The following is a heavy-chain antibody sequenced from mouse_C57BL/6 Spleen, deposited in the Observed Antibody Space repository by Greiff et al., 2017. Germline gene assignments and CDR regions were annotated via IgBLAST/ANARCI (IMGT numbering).Heavy chain of an antibody. J-gene: IGHJ3*01. D-gene: IGHD2-5*01. CDR2: ISSGGDYI. CDR1: GFTFSSYA. V-gene: IGHV5-9-1*02. CDR3: TRESSYSNYEAWFAY. Sequence: EVKLVESGEGLVKPGGSLKLSCAASGFTFSSYAMSWVRQTPEKRLEWVAYISSGGDYIYYADTVKGRFTISRDNARNTLYLQMSSLKSEDTAMYYCTRESSYSNYEAWFAYWGQGTLVTVSA.